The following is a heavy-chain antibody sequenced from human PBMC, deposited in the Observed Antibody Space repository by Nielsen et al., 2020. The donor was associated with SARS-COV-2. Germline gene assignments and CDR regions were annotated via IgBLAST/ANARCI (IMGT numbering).Heavy chain of an antibody. J-gene: IGHJ4*02. Sequence: SETLSLTSTVSGGSISSRSYEWDRIRQPPGKGLEWIGSNYYSQSTYNNPSLKSRVTISVDTSKNKFSLKLSSVTAADTAVYYCARLGSGVYYFDYWGQGTLVTVFS. D-gene: IGHD3-10*01. CDR2: NYYSQST. CDR1: GGSISSRSYE. CDR3: ARLGSGVYYFDY. V-gene: IGHV4-39*01.